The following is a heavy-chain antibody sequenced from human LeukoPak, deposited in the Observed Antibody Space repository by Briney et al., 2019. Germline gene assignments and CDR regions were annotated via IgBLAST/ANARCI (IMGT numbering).Heavy chain of an antibody. D-gene: IGHD3-22*01. V-gene: IGHV1-69*06. CDR1: GGTFSSYA. J-gene: IGHJ4*02. CDR3: AKDSPPPYYYYDSSGYPALDY. CDR2: IIPIFGTA. Sequence: SVKVSCKASGGTFSSYAISWVRQAPGQGLEWMGGIIPIFGTANYAQKFRGRVTITADKSTRTAYMELSSLRSEDTAVYYCAKDSPPPYYYYDSSGYPALDYWGQGTLVTVSS.